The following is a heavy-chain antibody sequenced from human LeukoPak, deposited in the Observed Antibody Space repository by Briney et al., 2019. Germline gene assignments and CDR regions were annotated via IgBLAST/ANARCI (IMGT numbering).Heavy chain of an antibody. CDR3: ARVITNWPLDC. Sequence: GGSLRLSCVASGFYVSSHYMTWVRQAPGKGLEWVSVIYIGGDTDYADSVKGRFTMSRDNSKNALYLQMNSLRVDDTAVYYCARVITNWPLDCWGQGTLVTVSS. J-gene: IGHJ4*02. CDR2: IYIGGDT. V-gene: IGHV3-53*01. D-gene: IGHD1-1*01. CDR1: GFYVSSHY.